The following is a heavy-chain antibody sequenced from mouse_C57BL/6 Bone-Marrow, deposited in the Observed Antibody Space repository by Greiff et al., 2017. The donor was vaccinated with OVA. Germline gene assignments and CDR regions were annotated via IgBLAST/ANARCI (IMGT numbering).Heavy chain of an antibody. J-gene: IGHJ4*01. D-gene: IGHD4-1*01. CDR2: ISNGGGST. CDR1: GFTFSDYY. CDR3: ARRNWAYAMDY. V-gene: IGHV5-12*01. Sequence: EVQGVESGGGLVQPEGSLKLSCAASGFTFSDYYMYWVRQTPEKRLEWVAYISNGGGSTYYPDTVKGRFTISRDNAKNTLYLQMSRLKSEDTAMYYCARRNWAYAMDYWGQGTSVTVSS.